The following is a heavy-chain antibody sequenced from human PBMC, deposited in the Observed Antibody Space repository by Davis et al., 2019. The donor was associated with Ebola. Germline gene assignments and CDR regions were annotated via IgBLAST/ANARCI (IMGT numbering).Heavy chain of an antibody. V-gene: IGHV1-2*02. CDR1: GYTFTDYY. CDR2: INPNSGGT. CDR3: ARVGYYGSGSYLSY. J-gene: IGHJ4*02. D-gene: IGHD3-10*01. Sequence: ASVKVSCKASGYTFTDYYMHWVRQAPGQGLEWMGWINPNSGGTNYAQKFQGRVTMTRDTSISTAHMEVSRLTSDDTAVYYCARVGYYGSGSYLSYWGQGTLVTVSS.